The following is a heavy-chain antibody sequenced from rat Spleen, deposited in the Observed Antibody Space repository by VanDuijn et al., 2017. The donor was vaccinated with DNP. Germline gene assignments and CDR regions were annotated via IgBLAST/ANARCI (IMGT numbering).Heavy chain of an antibody. CDR3: TRGPIYYQTLYIPDY. J-gene: IGHJ2*01. Sequence: EVQLVESGGGLVQPGRSLKLSCVASGFTFNNYWMNWVRQAPGRGLEWVASITNTGGNIYYPDSVKGRFTISRDNAQNTLYLQMNSLRSEDTATYSCTRGPIYYQTLYIPDYWGQGVMVTVSS. CDR1: GFTFNNYW. V-gene: IGHV5-31*01. CDR2: ITNTGGNI. D-gene: IGHD1-1*01.